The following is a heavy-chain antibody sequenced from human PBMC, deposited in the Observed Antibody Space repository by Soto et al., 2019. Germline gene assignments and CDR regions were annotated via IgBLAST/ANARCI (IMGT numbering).Heavy chain of an antibody. V-gene: IGHV1-69*13. CDR1: GGTFSSYA. Sequence: SVKVSCNASGGTFSSYAINWVRQAPGQGLEWMGGIIPIFGTANYAQKFQGRVTITADESTSTAYMELSSLRSEDTAVYYCARGSGGSSYYYYGMDVWGQGTTVTVSS. CDR2: IIPIFGTA. D-gene: IGHD2-15*01. CDR3: ARGSGGSSYYYYGMDV. J-gene: IGHJ6*02.